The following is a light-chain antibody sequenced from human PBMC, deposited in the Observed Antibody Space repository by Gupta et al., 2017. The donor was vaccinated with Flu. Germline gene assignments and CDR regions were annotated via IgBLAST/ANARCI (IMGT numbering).Light chain of an antibody. CDR2: RTD. CDR3: AAWDDTLSGPWV. J-gene: IGLJ3*02. V-gene: IGLV1-47*01. CDR1: DSNIGPNS. Sequence: QSSLTQPPSVSGTPGQTVTITCSGSDSNIGPNSAYWYQLLPGSAPRLLLYRTDQRPSGVPDRFSGSKSGTSASPAISGLRSEDEAEYYCAAWDDTLSGPWVFGGGTKVTVL.